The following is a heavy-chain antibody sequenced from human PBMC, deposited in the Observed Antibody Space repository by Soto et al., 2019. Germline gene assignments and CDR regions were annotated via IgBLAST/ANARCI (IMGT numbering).Heavy chain of an antibody. V-gene: IGHV4-30-2*01. J-gene: IGHJ4*02. D-gene: IGHD3-22*01. CDR1: GGSISSGGYS. CDR3: ARVCYYDSSGYNLYFDY. Sequence: ASETLSLTCAVSGGSISSGGYSWSWIRQPPGKGLEWIGYIYHSGSTYYNPSLKSRVTISVDRSKNQFSLKLSSVTAADTAVYYCARVCYYDSSGYNLYFDYWGQGTLVTVSS. CDR2: IYHSGST.